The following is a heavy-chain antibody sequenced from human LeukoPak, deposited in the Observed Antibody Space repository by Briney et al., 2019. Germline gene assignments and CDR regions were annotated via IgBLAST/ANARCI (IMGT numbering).Heavy chain of an antibody. CDR2: ISWNSGSI. J-gene: IGHJ6*03. CDR1: GFTFDDYA. V-gene: IGHV3-9*01. CDR3: ARNIRIAGYYYYYYMDV. D-gene: IGHD2-21*01. Sequence: GGSLRLSCAASGFTFDDYAMHWVRQAPGKGLEWVSGISWNSGSIGYADSVKGRFTISRDNAKNSLYLQMNSLRAEDTAVYYCARNIRIAGYYYYYYMDVWGKGTTVTVSS.